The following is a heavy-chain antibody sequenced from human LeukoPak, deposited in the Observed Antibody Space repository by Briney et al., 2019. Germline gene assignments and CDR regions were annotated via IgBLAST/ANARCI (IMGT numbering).Heavy chain of an antibody. J-gene: IGHJ4*02. Sequence: ASVKVSCKASGYTFTSYGISWVRQAPGQGPEWMGWISAYSGNTNYAQKFQDRVTMTTDTSTSTAYMELRSLRSDDTAVYYCARIRPRHFDYWGQGTLVTVSS. CDR3: ARIRPRHFDY. V-gene: IGHV1-18*01. CDR2: ISAYSGNT. CDR1: GYTFTSYG.